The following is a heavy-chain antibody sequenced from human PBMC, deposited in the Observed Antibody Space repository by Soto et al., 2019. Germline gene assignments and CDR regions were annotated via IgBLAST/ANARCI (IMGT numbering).Heavy chain of an antibody. Sequence: QVQLVQSGAEVKKPGSSVKVSCKASGGTFSSYAISWVRQAPGQGLEWMGGIIPIFGTANYAQKFQGRVTITADESTSTAYMELSSLRSEDTAVYYCVRSKNWNQPHHYYYYYGMDVWGQGTTVTVSS. D-gene: IGHD1-1*01. V-gene: IGHV1-69*01. CDR2: IIPIFGTA. CDR1: GGTFSSYA. J-gene: IGHJ6*02. CDR3: VRSKNWNQPHHYYYYYGMDV.